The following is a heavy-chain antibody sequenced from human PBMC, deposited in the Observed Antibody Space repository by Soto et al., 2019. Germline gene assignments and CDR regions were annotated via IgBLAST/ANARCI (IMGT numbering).Heavy chain of an antibody. CDR2: IDSSGTT. Sequence: QLQLQESGPGLVKPSETLSLTCTVSGGSISSSSYYWSWIRQPPGKGVEWIGSIDSSGTTYYNPSLKSRVTISVDTAKNQFSLKLSCVTAAEAAVYYCARHGVAGILFDYWGQGTLVTVSS. V-gene: IGHV4-39*01. CDR1: GGSISSSSYY. CDR3: ARHGVAGILFDY. D-gene: IGHD6-19*01. J-gene: IGHJ4*02.